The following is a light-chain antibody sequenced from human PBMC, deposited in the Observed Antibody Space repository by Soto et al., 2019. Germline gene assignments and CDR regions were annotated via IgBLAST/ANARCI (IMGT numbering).Light chain of an antibody. CDR2: GAS. CDR3: QQYDKWPPLT. Sequence: EILMTQSPATLSVSPGERATLSCRASQSVSSNLAWYQQKPGQTPRLLIYGASTRATGIPARFSGSGSGTEFTLTNSGLQSEDVAVYYCQQYDKWPPLTFGGGTKVEIK. CDR1: QSVSSN. V-gene: IGKV3-15*01. J-gene: IGKJ4*01.